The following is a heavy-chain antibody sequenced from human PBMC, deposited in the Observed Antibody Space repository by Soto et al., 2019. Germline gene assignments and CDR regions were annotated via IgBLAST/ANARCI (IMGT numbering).Heavy chain of an antibody. CDR3: GRGGGGFYVDVGGCYSKGAFDV. CDR2: ISSGGSTK. CDR1: GFMFSDYY. V-gene: IGHV3-11*01. J-gene: IGHJ3*01. Sequence: QVQLVESGGGLVKPGGSLRLSCAASGFMFSDYYMSWIRQAPGKGLEWVSYISSGGSTKYYADSVKGRFTITRDNAKNERPPQVRSVRAGGTGIYYCGRGGGGFYVDVGGCYSKGAFDVWGQGTMVTVSS. D-gene: IGHD3-16*01.